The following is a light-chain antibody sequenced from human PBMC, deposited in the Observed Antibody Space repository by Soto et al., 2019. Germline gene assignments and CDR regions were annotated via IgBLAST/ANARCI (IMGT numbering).Light chain of an antibody. CDR2: GAS. V-gene: IGKV3-11*01. Sequence: EIVMTQSPATLSVSPGERATLSCWASQSISTRLGWYQQKPGQAPRLLIYGASTRATGIPERFSGSGSGTDFTLTISSLEPEDSAVYYCHQRSNWWTFGQGTKVDI. CDR1: QSISTR. CDR3: HQRSNWWT. J-gene: IGKJ1*01.